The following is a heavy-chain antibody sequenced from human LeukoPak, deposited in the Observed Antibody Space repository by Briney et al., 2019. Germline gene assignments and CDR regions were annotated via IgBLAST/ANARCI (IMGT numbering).Heavy chain of an antibody. V-gene: IGHV3-64D*06. CDR1: GFTFSSYA. CDR3: VNPKIAAKYYFDY. J-gene: IGHJ4*02. CDR2: ISSNGGST. D-gene: IGHD6-13*01. Sequence: GGSLSLSCSASGFTFSSYAMHWVRQAPGKGLEYVSAISSNGGSTYYADSMKGRFTISRDNSKNTLYLQMSSLRAEDTAVYYCVNPKIAAKYYFDYWGQGTLVTVSS.